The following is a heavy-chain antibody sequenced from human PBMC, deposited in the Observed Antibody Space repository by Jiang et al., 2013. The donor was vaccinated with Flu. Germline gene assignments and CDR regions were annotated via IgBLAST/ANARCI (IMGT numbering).Heavy chain of an antibody. CDR2: INAGNGNT. J-gene: IGHJ5*02. Sequence: SVKVSCKASGYTFTSYAMHWVRQAPGQRLEWMGWINAGNGNTKYSQKFQGRVTITADESTSTAYMELSSLRSEDTAVYYCARDAPLAVAGTTKDYPWGQGTLVTVSS. CDR1: GYTFTSYA. V-gene: IGHV1-3*01. D-gene: IGHD6-19*01. CDR3: ARDAPLAVAGTTKDYP.